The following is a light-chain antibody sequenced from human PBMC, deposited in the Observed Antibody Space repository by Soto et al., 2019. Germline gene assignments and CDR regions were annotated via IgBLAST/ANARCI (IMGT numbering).Light chain of an antibody. CDR3: QQFNNWPRT. J-gene: IGKJ1*01. CDR1: QGVSRY. V-gene: IGKV3-15*01. CDR2: DAS. Sequence: EIAMTQSPSTLSVSTGERVTLCFRASQGVSRYLGWYQQQPGQAPKLLIYDASTRATAIPARFSGSGFGTEFTLTISSLQSEDFAVYYCQQFNNWPRTFGQGTKVEIK.